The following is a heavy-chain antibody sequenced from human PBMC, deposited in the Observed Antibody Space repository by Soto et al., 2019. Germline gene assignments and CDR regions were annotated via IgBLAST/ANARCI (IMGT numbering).Heavy chain of an antibody. D-gene: IGHD4-17*01. CDR1: GFTFSSYA. CDR3: ATYSSTVTSGSGDY. Sequence: GGSLRLSCAASGFTFSSYAMSWVRQAPGKGLEWVSAISGSGGSTYYADSVKGRFTISRDNSKNTLYLQMNSLRAEDTAVYYCATYSSTVTSGSGDYWGQGTLVTVSS. CDR2: ISGSGGST. V-gene: IGHV3-23*01. J-gene: IGHJ4*02.